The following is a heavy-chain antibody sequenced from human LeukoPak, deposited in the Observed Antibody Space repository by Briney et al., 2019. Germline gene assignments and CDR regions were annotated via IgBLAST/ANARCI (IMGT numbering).Heavy chain of an antibody. CDR2: IYYGENT. CDR3: ARDLAYDFWSGYFSYYYMDV. D-gene: IGHD3-3*01. V-gene: IGHV4-39*07. J-gene: IGHJ6*03. Sequence: SETLSLTCTVSGDSISSGPYYWGWIRQPPGKGLEWIGNIYYGENTYYNPSLKSRVTISVDTSKNQFSLKLSSVTAADTAVYYCARDLAYDFWSGYFSYYYMDVWGKGTTVTVSS. CDR1: GDSISSGPYY.